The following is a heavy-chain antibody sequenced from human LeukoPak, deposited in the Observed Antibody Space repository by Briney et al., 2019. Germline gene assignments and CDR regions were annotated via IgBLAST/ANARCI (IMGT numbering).Heavy chain of an antibody. Sequence: PGGSLRLSCAASGFTFSSYGMHWVRQAPGKGLEWVAVISYDGSNKYYADSVKGRFTISRDNSKNTLYLQMNSLRAEDTAVYYCAKDTDYGEYTAFDYWGQGTLVTVSS. CDR2: ISYDGSNK. CDR3: AKDTDYGEYTAFDY. J-gene: IGHJ4*02. CDR1: GFTFSSYG. V-gene: IGHV3-30*18. D-gene: IGHD4-17*01.